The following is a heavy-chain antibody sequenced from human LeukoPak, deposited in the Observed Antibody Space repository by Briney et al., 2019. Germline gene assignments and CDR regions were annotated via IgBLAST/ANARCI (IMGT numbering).Heavy chain of an antibody. Sequence: GGSLRLSCAASGFTFSSYAMHWVRQAPGKGLEWVAVISYDGSNKYYADSVKGRLTISRDNSKNTLYLQMNSLRAEDTAVYYCARAPRIVAHFDYWGQGTLVTVSS. V-gene: IGHV3-30-3*01. D-gene: IGHD5-12*01. CDR2: ISYDGSNK. CDR3: ARAPRIVAHFDY. J-gene: IGHJ4*02. CDR1: GFTFSSYA.